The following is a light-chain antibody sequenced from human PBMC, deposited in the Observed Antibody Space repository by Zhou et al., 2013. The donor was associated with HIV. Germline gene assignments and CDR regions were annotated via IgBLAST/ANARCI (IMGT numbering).Light chain of an antibody. V-gene: IGKV3-11*01. CDR3: QQRSSWLT. CDR2: DAS. J-gene: IGKJ4*01. Sequence: EIVLTQSPGTLSLSPGERATLSCRASQSVSSNLAWYQQKPGQAPRLLIYDASNRATGIPGRFSGSGSGTDFTLTISSLEPEDFAVYYCQQRSSWLTFGGGTKVEIK. CDR1: QSVSSN.